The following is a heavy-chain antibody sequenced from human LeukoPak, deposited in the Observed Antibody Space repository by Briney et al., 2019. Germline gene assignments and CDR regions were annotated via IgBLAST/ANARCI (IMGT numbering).Heavy chain of an antibody. V-gene: IGHV1-18*01. D-gene: IGHD3-22*01. CDR1: GYTFTSYG. J-gene: IGHJ4*02. Sequence: ASVKVSCKASGYTFTSYGISWVRQAPGQGLEWMGWITAYNDNTYYAQKLQGRVTMTTDTSTSTAYMELRSLRSDDTAVYYCARAISGYFDYWGQGTLVTVSS. CDR2: ITAYNDNT. CDR3: ARAISGYFDY.